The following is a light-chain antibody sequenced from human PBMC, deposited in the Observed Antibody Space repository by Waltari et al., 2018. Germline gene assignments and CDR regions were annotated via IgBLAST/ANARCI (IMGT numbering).Light chain of an antibody. CDR3: QQYYSTPRT. Sequence: DIVMTQSPDSLAVSLGERATINCKSSQSVLYSSNNGNYLAWYQQKSGQPPKLLIYWASTRASGVPDRFSGRGSRTDFTLTISSLQAEDVAVYYCQQYYSTPRTFGQGTKVEIK. CDR2: WAS. V-gene: IGKV4-1*01. J-gene: IGKJ1*01. CDR1: QSVLYSSNNGNY.